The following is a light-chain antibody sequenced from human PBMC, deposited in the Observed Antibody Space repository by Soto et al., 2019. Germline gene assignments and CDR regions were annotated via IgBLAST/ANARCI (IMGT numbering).Light chain of an antibody. CDR2: GAS. CDR3: QQYGSSPALT. J-gene: IGKJ4*01. Sequence: EAVLTQSPGTLSLSPGESATLSCRARQSVSSSYLAWYQQKPGQAPRLLIYGASSRATGIPDRFSGSGSGTDFTLTISRLEPEDFAVYYCQQYGSSPALTFGGGTKVDI. CDR1: QSVSSSY. V-gene: IGKV3-20*01.